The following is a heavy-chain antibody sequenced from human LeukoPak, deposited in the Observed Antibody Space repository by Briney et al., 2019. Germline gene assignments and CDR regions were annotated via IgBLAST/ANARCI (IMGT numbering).Heavy chain of an antibody. V-gene: IGHV3-23*01. CDR3: AGGSGWTSEY. J-gene: IGHJ4*02. CDR1: GFTFSTYS. Sequence: HPGGSLRLSCAASGFTFSTYSMSWVRQAPGTGLEWVSGISGSGGNTYYADSVKGRFTISRDNSKNTLFLQMNSLRAEDTAVYYCAGGSGWTSEYWGQGTLVTVSS. D-gene: IGHD6-19*01. CDR2: ISGSGGNT.